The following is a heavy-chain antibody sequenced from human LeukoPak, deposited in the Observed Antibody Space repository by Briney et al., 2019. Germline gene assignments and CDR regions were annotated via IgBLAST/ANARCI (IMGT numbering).Heavy chain of an antibody. V-gene: IGHV3-53*01. Sequence: GGSLRLSCAASGFTVSDNYMSWVRQAPGKGLEWVSVMYSRGDTYYANSVKGRFTCSRDISKNTLYLQMNGLRTEDTAMYYCARDAPQVPAAGVLASWGQGTLVTVSS. CDR1: GFTVSDNY. D-gene: IGHD6-13*01. J-gene: IGHJ5*02. CDR3: ARDAPQVPAAGVLAS. CDR2: MYSRGDT.